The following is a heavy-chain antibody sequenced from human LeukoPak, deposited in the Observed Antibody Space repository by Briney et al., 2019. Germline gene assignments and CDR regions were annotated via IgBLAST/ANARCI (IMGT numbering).Heavy chain of an antibody. CDR3: ARGQGATVPQVGKNWFDP. CDR1: IDSFSNYH. CDR2: VNESGGT. J-gene: IGHJ5*02. V-gene: IGHV4-34*01. Sequence: SETLSLTCAVYIDSFSNYHWDWIRQTPAKGMEWIGEVNESGGTNISPSLRSRVILSVDTSKNQFSLKLISVTVADTAIYYCARGQGATVPQVGKNWFDPWGQGTRVTVSS. D-gene: IGHD1-26*01.